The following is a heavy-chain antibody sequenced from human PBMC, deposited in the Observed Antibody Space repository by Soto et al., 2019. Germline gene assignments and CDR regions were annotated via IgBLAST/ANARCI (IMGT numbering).Heavy chain of an antibody. J-gene: IGHJ4*02. D-gene: IGHD5-18*01. CDR3: ARSRGYSYVWIS. V-gene: IGHV2-70*01. CDR2: IDWDDDK. CDR1: GFSLSTSGMC. Sequence: GPTLVNPTQTLTLTCTFSGFSLSTSGMCVSWIRQPPGKALEWLALIDWDDDKCYSTSLKTRLTISKDTSKNQVVLTMTNMDPVDTATYYCARSRGYSYVWISWGQGTLVTVSS.